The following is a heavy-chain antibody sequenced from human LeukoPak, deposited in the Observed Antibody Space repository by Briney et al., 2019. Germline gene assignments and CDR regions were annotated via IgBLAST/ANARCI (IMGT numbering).Heavy chain of an antibody. CDR1: GGSIRSGDYY. J-gene: IGHJ5*02. Sequence: SSQTLSLTCTVSGGSIRSGDYYWSWIRQPPGKGLEWIGYIYYSGSTYYNPSLKSRVTISVDTSKNQFSLKLTSVTAADTAVYYCARGGSVTTNWFDPWGQGTLVTVSS. CDR3: ARGGSVTTNWFDP. D-gene: IGHD4-17*01. CDR2: IYYSGST. V-gene: IGHV4-30-4*01.